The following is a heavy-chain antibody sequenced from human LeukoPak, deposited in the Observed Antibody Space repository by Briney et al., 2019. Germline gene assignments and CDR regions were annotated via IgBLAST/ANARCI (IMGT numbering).Heavy chain of an antibody. CDR1: GFTFSSYW. V-gene: IGHV3-7*01. CDR3: AKSITMVRGVITHYYYYYMDV. J-gene: IGHJ6*03. Sequence: GGSLRLSCAASGFTFSSYWMSWVRQAPGKGLEWVANIKQDGSEKYYVDSVKGRFTISRDNAKNSLYLQMNSLRAEDTAVYYCAKSITMVRGVITHYYYYYMDVWGKGTTVTVSS. CDR2: IKQDGSEK. D-gene: IGHD3-10*01.